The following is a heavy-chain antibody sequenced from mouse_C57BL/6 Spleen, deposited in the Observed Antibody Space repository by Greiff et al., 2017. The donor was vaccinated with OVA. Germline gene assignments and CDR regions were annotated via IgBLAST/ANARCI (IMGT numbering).Heavy chain of an antibody. CDR3: ARERGEVEDYAMDY. V-gene: IGHV3-6*01. D-gene: IGHD1-1*01. CDR2: ISYDGSN. Sequence: EVQLQESGPGLVKPSQSLSLTCSVTGYSITSGYYWNWIRQFPGNKLEWMGYISYDGSNNYNPSLKNRISITRDTSKNQFFLKLNSVTTEDTATYYCARERGEVEDYAMDYWGQGTSVTVSS. J-gene: IGHJ4*01. CDR1: GYSITSGYY.